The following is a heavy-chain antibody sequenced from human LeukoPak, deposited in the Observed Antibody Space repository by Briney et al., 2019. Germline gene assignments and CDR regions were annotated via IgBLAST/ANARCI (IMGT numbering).Heavy chain of an antibody. CDR3: SRDQQVRGVILRGPFDY. V-gene: IGHV1-2*02. J-gene: IGHJ4*02. CDR1: GYTFTDYY. D-gene: IGHD3-10*01. CDR2: INPRSGAT. Sequence: ASVKVSCKTSGYTFTDYYLHWVRQAPGQGLEWMGWINPRSGATNYAQKFQGRVTMTRDTSLSTVFVELNRLTSDDTAVYYCSRDQQVRGVILRGPFDYWGQGTLVTVST.